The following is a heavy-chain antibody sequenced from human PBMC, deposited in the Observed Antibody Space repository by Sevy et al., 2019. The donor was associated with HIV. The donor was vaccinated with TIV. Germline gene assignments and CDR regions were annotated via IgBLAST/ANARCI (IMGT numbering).Heavy chain of an antibody. D-gene: IGHD2-8*01. Sequence: GGSLRLSCAASAFTFSDYAMHWVRQVPGKGLEWVSYISGGGDTIYYADSVKGRFTTSRDNAKNSLYLQMNSLRDEDTAVYYCARPNGVTSGWFDPWGQGTLVTVSS. V-gene: IGHV3-48*02. J-gene: IGHJ5*02. CDR3: ARPNGVTSGWFDP. CDR2: ISGGGDTI. CDR1: AFTFSDYA.